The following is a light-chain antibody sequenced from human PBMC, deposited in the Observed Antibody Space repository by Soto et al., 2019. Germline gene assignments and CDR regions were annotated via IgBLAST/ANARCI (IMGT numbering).Light chain of an antibody. CDR2: DAS. Sequence: EIVMTQSPDTLSVSPGERATLSCRASRSVSSNLAWYQQKPGQAPRLLIYDASTRATGVPARFSGSGSGTDFSLTISSLQSEDFAVYYCQQYGSSYPWTFGQGTKVDIK. CDR1: RSVSSN. CDR3: QQYGSSYPWT. V-gene: IGKV3-15*01. J-gene: IGKJ1*01.